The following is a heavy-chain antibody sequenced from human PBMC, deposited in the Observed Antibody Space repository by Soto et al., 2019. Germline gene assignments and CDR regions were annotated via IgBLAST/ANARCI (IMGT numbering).Heavy chain of an antibody. CDR1: GYTFTSYY. CDR2: INPSGGST. J-gene: IGHJ3*02. Sequence: ASVTVSCTASGYTFTSYYMHWVRQAPGKRLEWMGIINPSGGSTSYAQKFQGRVTMTRDTSTSTVYMELSSLRSEDTAVYYCARDKGEIVVVVAASNEDAFDIWGQGTMVTVSS. D-gene: IGHD2-15*01. CDR3: ARDKGEIVVVVAASNEDAFDI. V-gene: IGHV1-46*03.